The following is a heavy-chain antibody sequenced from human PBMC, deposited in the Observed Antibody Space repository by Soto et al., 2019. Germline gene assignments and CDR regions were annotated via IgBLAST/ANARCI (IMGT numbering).Heavy chain of an antibody. Sequence: PGGSLRLSCAASGFIFSNYWMNWVRQAPGKGLEWVANIKQDGSEKTYVDSVKGRFTISRDNAKNSLYLQMNSLRVEDTAVYYCARDSSGWAPIDYWGQGTLVTVSS. CDR2: IKQDGSEK. J-gene: IGHJ4*02. CDR3: ARDSSGWAPIDY. CDR1: GFIFSNYW. V-gene: IGHV3-7*01. D-gene: IGHD6-19*01.